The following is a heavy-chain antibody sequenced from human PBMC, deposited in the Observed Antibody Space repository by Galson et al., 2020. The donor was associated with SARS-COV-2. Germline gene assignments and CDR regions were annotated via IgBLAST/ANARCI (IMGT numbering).Heavy chain of an antibody. V-gene: IGHV4-59*01. Sequence: SETLSLTCTVSGGSISSYYWSWIRQPPGKGLEWIGYIYYSGSTNYNPSLKSRVTISVDTSKNQFSLKLSSVTAADTAVYYCARGPDYDILTGYYLAIDYWGQGTLVTVSS. CDR2: IYYSGST. D-gene: IGHD3-9*01. J-gene: IGHJ4*02. CDR1: GGSISSYY. CDR3: ARGPDYDILTGYYLAIDY.